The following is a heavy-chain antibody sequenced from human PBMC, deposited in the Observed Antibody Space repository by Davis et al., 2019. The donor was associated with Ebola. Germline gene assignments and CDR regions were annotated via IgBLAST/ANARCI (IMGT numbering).Heavy chain of an antibody. J-gene: IGHJ5*02. CDR1: GFSLSTSEVG. D-gene: IGHD1-26*01. Sequence: SGPTLVKPTQTLTLTCTFSGFSLSTSEVGVGWIRQPPGKALEWLALIYWDDDKRYSPSLKSRLTITKDTSKNQVLLTMTNMDPVDTATYYCAHSGRGLSDRGSFKWGWFDPWGQGTLVTVSS. CDR3: AHSGRGLSDRGSFKWGWFDP. V-gene: IGHV2-5*02. CDR2: IYWDDDK.